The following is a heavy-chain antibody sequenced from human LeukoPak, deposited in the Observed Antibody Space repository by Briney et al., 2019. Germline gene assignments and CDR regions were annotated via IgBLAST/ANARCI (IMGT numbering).Heavy chain of an antibody. CDR2: IYTSGTT. D-gene: IGHD3-16*01. CDR1: GGSISSDY. CDR3: ATSGGTLGPTNYFAY. J-gene: IGHJ4*02. Sequence: SETLSLTCTVSGGSISSDYWSWIRQPAGKGLEWIGRIYTSGTTSYNPSLKSRVTISVDTSKNQFSLKLSSVTAADTAVYYCATSGGTLGPTNYFAYWGQGTLVTVSS. V-gene: IGHV4-4*07.